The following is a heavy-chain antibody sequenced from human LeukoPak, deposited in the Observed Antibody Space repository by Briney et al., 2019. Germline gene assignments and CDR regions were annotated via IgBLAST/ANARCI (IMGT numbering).Heavy chain of an antibody. CDR3: ARDGDYEFAY. CDR2: IKQDGSER. V-gene: IGHV3-7*01. Sequence: PGGSLRLSCAASEFRFSSYWMSWVRQAPGKGLEWVANIKQDGSERYYVDSVKGRFAISRDNAKNSLHLQLNSLRVEDTAVYYCARDGDYEFAYWGQGTLVTVSS. D-gene: IGHD4-17*01. J-gene: IGHJ4*02. CDR1: EFRFSSYW.